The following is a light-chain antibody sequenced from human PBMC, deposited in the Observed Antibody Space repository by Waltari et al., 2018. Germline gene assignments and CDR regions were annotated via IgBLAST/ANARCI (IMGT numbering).Light chain of an antibody. CDR1: QGIGNN. Sequence: DIEMTQSTSSLSASVGETVTNTCQASQGIGNNLNWYQQKPGKAPKLLIYRASSLQSGIPSRFSGSGSGTDFTLTISSLQPEDFATYYCQQGYSYPFTFGPGTKLDIK. V-gene: IGKV1-16*01. CDR3: QQGYSYPFT. CDR2: RAS. J-gene: IGKJ3*01.